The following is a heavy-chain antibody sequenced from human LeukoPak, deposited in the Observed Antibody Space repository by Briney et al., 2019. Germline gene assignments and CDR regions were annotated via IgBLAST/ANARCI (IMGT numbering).Heavy chain of an antibody. CDR3: ARDHSYYFGSQTSTLDV. CDR1: GASISTGGFY. Sequence: TLSLTCTVPGASISTGGFYWTWIRQPPGEGLEWIGYIYYTGSVDYNASLKSRLTISLDTSKNRFSLKLNSVTAADTAVYYCARDHSYYFGSQTSTLDVWGQGTAVTVSS. J-gene: IGHJ6*02. D-gene: IGHD3-10*01. CDR2: IYYTGSV. V-gene: IGHV4-31*03.